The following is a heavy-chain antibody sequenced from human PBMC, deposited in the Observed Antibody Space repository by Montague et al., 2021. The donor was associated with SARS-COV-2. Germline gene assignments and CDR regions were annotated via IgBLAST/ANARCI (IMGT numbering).Heavy chain of an antibody. D-gene: IGHD3-9*01. V-gene: IGHV3-11*06. CDR2: ISSSSSYT. J-gene: IGHJ6*02. CDR3: ARDQPRYDILTGYYKDYYYMDV. CDR1: GFTFSDYY. Sequence: SLRLSCAASGFTFSDYYMSWIRQAPGKGLEWVSYISSSSSYTNYADSVKGRFTISRDNAKNSLYLQMNSLRAEDTAVYYCARDQPRYDILTGYYKDYYYMDVWGQGTTVTVSS.